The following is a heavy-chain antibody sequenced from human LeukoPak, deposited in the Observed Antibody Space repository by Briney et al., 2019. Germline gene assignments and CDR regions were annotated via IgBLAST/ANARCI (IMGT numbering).Heavy chain of an antibody. V-gene: IGHV4-59*01. Sequence: PSETLSLTCTVSGGSISSYYWSWIRQPPGKGLEWIGYIYYSGSTNYNPSLKSRVTISVDTSKNQFSLKLSSVTAADTAVYYCARDGSPTGGSGSYYLDWFDPWGQGTLVTVSS. CDR1: GGSISSYY. CDR3: ARDGSPTGGSGSYYLDWFDP. CDR2: IYYSGST. D-gene: IGHD3-10*01. J-gene: IGHJ5*02.